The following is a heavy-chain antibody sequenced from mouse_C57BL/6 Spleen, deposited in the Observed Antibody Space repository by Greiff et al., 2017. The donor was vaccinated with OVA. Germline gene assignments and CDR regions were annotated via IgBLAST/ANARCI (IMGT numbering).Heavy chain of an antibody. J-gene: IGHJ2*01. V-gene: IGHV1-52*01. CDR1: GYTFTSYW. CDR3: ARAGYGYDYYFDY. Sequence: QVQLQQPGAELVRPGSSVKLSCKASGYTFTSYWMHWVKQRPIQGLEWIGNIDPSDSETHYNQKFKDKATLTVDKSSSTAYMQLSSLTSEDSAVYFYARAGYGYDYYFDYWGQGTTLTVSS. CDR2: IDPSDSET. D-gene: IGHD2-2*01.